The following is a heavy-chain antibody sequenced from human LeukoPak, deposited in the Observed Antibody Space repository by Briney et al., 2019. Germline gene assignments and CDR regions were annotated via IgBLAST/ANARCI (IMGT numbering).Heavy chain of an antibody. D-gene: IGHD4-17*01. CDR2: INQDGSEK. CDR1: GFTFSSYW. J-gene: IGHJ4*02. V-gene: IGHV3-7*01. CDR3: ARSYGDYFDY. Sequence: GGSLRLSCAASGFTFSSYWMSWVRQPPGKGREWVANINQDGSEKYYVDSVKGRYTISRDNAKNSLYLQMNSLRAEDTAVYYCARSYGDYFDYWGQGTLVTVSS.